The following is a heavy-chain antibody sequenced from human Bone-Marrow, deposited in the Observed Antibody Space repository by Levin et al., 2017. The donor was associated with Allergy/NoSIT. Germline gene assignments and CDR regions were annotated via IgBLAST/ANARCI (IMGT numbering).Heavy chain of an antibody. J-gene: IGHJ5*01. Sequence: GGSLRLSCATSGFSFGDYALSWFRQAPGTGLEWLGFIRSSPHGGTTEYAASVKGRFIISRDDSKSIAYLQLNSLQTDDTAVYFCCRQRRNSATATTYWFDSWGQGTLVTVSS. CDR2: IRSSPHGGTT. V-gene: IGHV3-49*03. D-gene: IGHD1-1*01. CDR3: CRQRRNSATATTYWFDS. CDR1: GFSFGDYA.